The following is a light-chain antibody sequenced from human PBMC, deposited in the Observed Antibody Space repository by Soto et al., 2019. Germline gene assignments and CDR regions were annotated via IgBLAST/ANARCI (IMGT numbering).Light chain of an antibody. V-gene: IGLV1-36*01. CDR3: AVWDDSLNAWV. CDR1: SSNIGNNA. CDR2: YDD. J-gene: IGLJ3*02. Sequence: QSVLTQPPSMSGAPRQRVTISCSGSSSNIGNNAVSWYQQLPGKAPKLLIYYDDLLPSGVSDRFSGSKSGTSASLAISGLQSEDEADYYCAVWDDSLNAWVFGGGTQLTVL.